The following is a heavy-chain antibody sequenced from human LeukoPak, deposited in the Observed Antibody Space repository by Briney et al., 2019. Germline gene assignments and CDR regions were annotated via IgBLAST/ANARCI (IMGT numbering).Heavy chain of an antibody. J-gene: IGHJ3*02. CDR2: ISSSSSYI. CDR3: ARDRDYGYGDAFDI. V-gene: IGHV3-21*01. CDR1: GFTFSSYS. D-gene: IGHD3-16*01. Sequence: GGSLRLSCAASGFTFSSYSMSWVRQAPGKGLEWVSSISSSSSYIYYADSVKGRFTISRDNAKNSLYLQMNSLRAEDTAVYYCARDRDYGYGDAFDIWGQGTMVTVSS.